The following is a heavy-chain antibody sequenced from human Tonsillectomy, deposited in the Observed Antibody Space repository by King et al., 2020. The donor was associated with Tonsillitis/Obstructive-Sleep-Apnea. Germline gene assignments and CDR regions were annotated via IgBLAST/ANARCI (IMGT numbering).Heavy chain of an antibody. CDR1: GFTFSNAC. Sequence: VQLVESGGGLVKPGGSLRLSCAASGFTFSNACMSWVRQAPGKGLEWVGRIKSKTDGGTTDYAAPVKGRFTISRDESKNTLYLQMNSLKTEDTAVYYCATRLGYCSSTSGSGYWGQGTLVTVSS. D-gene: IGHD2-2*01. J-gene: IGHJ4*02. V-gene: IGHV3-15*01. CDR3: ATRLGYCSSTSGSGY. CDR2: IKSKTDGGTT.